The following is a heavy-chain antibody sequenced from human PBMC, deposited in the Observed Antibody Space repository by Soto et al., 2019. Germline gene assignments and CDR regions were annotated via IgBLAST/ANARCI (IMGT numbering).Heavy chain of an antibody. CDR3: ARDRSGWNIFDY. J-gene: IGHJ4*02. CDR1: GFTFSSYG. V-gene: IGHV3-33*01. Sequence: QVQLVESGGGVVQPGRSLRLSCAASGFTFSSYGMHWVRQAPGKGLEWVAVIWYDGSNKYYADSVKGRITISRDNSKNTLYLQMNSLRAEDTAVYYCARDRSGWNIFDYWGQGTLVTVSS. CDR2: IWYDGSNK. D-gene: IGHD6-19*01.